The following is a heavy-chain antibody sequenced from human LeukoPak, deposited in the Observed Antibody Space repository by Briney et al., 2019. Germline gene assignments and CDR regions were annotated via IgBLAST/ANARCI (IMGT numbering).Heavy chain of an antibody. D-gene: IGHD3-10*01. J-gene: IGHJ4*02. CDR2: ISGSGGST. CDR3: AKDGRMVRGVIKN. V-gene: IGHV3-23*01. CDR1: GFTFSSYG. Sequence: GGSLRLSCAASGFTFSSYGMSWVRQAPGKGLEWVSAISGSGGSTYYADSVKGRFTISRDNSKNTLYLQMNSLRAEDTAVYYCAKDGRMVRGVIKNWGQGTLVTVSS.